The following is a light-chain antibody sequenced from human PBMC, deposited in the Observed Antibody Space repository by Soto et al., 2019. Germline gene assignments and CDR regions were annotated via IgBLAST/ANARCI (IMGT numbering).Light chain of an antibody. J-gene: IGKJ2*01. Sequence: EIVMTQSPVTLSVSPGERATLSCRASRSVGSNLAWYQQKPGQAPRLLVYSSSTRATDVPARFTGSGSGTEFTLTVSSLQSEDVAVYFCQHYTQWPRFTFGQGTRLEIK. CDR2: SSS. CDR3: QHYTQWPRFT. CDR1: RSVGSN. V-gene: IGKV3-15*01.